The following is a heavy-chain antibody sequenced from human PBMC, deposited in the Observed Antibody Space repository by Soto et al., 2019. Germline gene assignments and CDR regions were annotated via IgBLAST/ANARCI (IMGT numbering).Heavy chain of an antibody. V-gene: IGHV1-45*02. CDR2: ITPFSGDV. J-gene: IGHJ4*02. CDR1: GNTFTYRY. D-gene: IGHD1-26*01. CDR3: AGGGAGSGPFTWELPDH. Sequence: QMQLVQSGAEVKKTGSSVTVSCKALGNTFTYRYLHWVRQAPGQALEWMGWITPFSGDVHYAQKFQVRVTITRARSIHPAYMQMSSLRSEDTAMYFCAGGGAGSGPFTWELPDHWGQGTLVTVSS.